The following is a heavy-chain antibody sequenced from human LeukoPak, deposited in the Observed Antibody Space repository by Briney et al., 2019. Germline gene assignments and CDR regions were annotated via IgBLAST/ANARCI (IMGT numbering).Heavy chain of an antibody. D-gene: IGHD7-27*01. Sequence: ASVKVSCKASGYTFTSYYMHWVRQAPGQGLEWMGIINPSGGSTSYAQKFQGRVTMTRDTSTSTVYMELSSLRSEDTAVYYCARGTYNWGFLLERAFDIWGQGTMVTVSS. CDR2: INPSGGST. CDR3: ARGTYNWGFLLERAFDI. CDR1: GYTFTSYY. V-gene: IGHV1-46*01. J-gene: IGHJ3*02.